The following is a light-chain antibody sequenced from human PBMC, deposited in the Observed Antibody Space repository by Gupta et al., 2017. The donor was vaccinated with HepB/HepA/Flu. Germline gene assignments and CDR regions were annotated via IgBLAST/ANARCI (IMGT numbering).Light chain of an antibody. V-gene: IGLV2-14*01. CDR3: SSYTSSITYV. J-gene: IGLJ1*01. Sequence: QSALTQPASVSGSPGQSITISCTGTSSDVGGYNHVSWYQQHPGKAPKLMIHDVNYRPSGVSNRFSGSKSGSTASLTISGLQDEDEADYYCSSYTSSITYVFGTGTKVTVL. CDR2: DVN. CDR1: SSDVGGYNH.